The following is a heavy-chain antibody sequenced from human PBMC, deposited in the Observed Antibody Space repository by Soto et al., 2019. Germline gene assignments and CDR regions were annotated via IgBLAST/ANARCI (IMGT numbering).Heavy chain of an antibody. V-gene: IGHV3-23*01. J-gene: IGHJ3*02. CDR2: ISDSGTST. CDR1: GFTFSTYA. D-gene: IGHD7-27*01. Sequence: QTGGSLRLSCAASGFTFSTYAMNWVRQAPGKGLEWVSAISDSGTSTYYGDSVKGRFTISRDNSKNTLYLQMDSLRADDQAVYYCAKGQTGASVMAFDIWDQGTMVTVSS. CDR3: AKGQTGASVMAFDI.